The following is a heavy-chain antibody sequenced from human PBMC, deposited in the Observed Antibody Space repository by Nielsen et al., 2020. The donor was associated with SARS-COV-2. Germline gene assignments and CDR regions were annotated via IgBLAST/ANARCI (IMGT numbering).Heavy chain of an antibody. J-gene: IGHJ6*02. CDR2: IYYSGST. V-gene: IGHV4-59*08. Sequence: RQAPGKGLEWIGYIYYSGSTNYNPSLKSRVTISVDTSKNQFSLKLSSVTAADTAVYYCATAYVLRFLEWLLSPYGMDVWGQGTTVTVS. CDR3: ATAYVLRFLEWLLSPYGMDV. D-gene: IGHD3-3*01.